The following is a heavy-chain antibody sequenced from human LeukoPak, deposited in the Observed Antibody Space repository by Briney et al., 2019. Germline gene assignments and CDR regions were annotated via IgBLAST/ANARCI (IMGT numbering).Heavy chain of an antibody. D-gene: IGHD6-19*01. CDR3: ASGGIAVAASYYYYGMDV. Sequence: GASAKVSCKASGGTFSSYAISWVRQAPGQGLEWMGGIIPIFGTANYAQKFQGRVTITADESTSTAYMELSSLRSEDTAVYYCASGGIAVAASYYYYGMDVWGKGTTVTVSS. J-gene: IGHJ6*04. V-gene: IGHV1-69*01. CDR2: IIPIFGTA. CDR1: GGTFSSYA.